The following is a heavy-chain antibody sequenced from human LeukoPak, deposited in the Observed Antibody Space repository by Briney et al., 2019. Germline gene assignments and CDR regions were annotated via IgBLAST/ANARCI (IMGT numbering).Heavy chain of an antibody. V-gene: IGHV3-74*01. D-gene: IGHD2-8*02. Sequence: GGSLRLSCVAPEFTFSNSWLHWVRQAPGKGPVWVSRINTDGSNTIYADSVKGRFTISRDNAKNTLYLQMNSLRVEDTAIYYCARGGSGHNMDVWDKGTTVTVSS. CDR1: EFTFSNSW. CDR3: ARGGSGHNMDV. CDR2: INTDGSNT. J-gene: IGHJ6*03.